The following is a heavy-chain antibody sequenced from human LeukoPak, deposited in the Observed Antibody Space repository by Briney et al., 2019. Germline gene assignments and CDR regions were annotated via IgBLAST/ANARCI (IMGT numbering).Heavy chain of an antibody. CDR1: GGSISSFY. Sequence: KPSETPSLTCTVSGGSISSFYWSWIRQPAGKGLEWIGRIYTSGSTNYNPSLKSRVTMSIDTSKNQFSLKLSSVTAADTAVYYCARDRDYGDLLYWGQGTLVTVSS. J-gene: IGHJ4*02. D-gene: IGHD4-17*01. CDR3: ARDRDYGDLLY. V-gene: IGHV4-4*07. CDR2: IYTSGST.